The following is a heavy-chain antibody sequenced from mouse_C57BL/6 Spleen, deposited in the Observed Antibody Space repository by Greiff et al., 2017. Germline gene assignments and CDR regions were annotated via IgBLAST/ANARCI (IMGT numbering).Heavy chain of an antibody. CDR1: GFTFTDYY. V-gene: IGHV7-3*01. D-gene: IGHD1-3*01. CDR3: ARSQWGYYAMDY. J-gene: IGHJ4*01. Sequence: EVKVEESGGGLVQPGGSLSLSCAASGFTFTDYYMSWVRQPPGKALEWLGFIRNKANGYTTEYSASVKGRFTISRDNSQSILYLQMNAQRAEDSATYYCARSQWGYYAMDYWGQGTSVTVSS. CDR2: IRNKANGYTT.